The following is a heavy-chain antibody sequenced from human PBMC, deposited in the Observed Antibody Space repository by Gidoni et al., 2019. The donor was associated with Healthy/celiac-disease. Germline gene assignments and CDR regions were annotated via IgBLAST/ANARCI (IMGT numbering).Heavy chain of an antibody. CDR3: ARGVVNLLFLDY. Sequence: QVLLQQWGAGLLKPSETLSHTCAVSGGSCSEYYWGWIPPPPGKGLDWIGEVNHSGRTNYNPSLKSRVTISVDTSRNQFSLKLSSVTAADTAVYYCARGVVNLLFLDYWGQGTLVTVSS. CDR1: GGSCSEYY. V-gene: IGHV4-34*01. CDR2: VNHSGRT. J-gene: IGHJ4*02. D-gene: IGHD2-15*01.